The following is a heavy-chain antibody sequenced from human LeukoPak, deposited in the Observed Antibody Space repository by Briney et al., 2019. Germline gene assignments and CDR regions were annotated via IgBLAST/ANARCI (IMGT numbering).Heavy chain of an antibody. CDR2: ISSSSGTI. J-gene: IGHJ5*02. V-gene: IGHV3-48*04. D-gene: IGHD2-2*01. Sequence: GGSLRLSCAASGFTFSSYDMHWVRQTPGKGLEWVSYISSSSGTIYYADSVKGRFTISRDNAKNSLFLQMNSLTAEDTAIYFCARGGFNCSTATCFPNWFDPWGQGTLVIVSS. CDR1: GFTFSSYD. CDR3: ARGGFNCSTATCFPNWFDP.